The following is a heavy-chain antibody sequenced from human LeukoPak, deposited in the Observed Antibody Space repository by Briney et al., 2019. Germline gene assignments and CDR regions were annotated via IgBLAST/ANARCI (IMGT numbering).Heavy chain of an antibody. V-gene: IGHV3-48*03. J-gene: IGHJ4*02. CDR1: GFTFSSSE. Sequence: GSLRLSCAASGFTFSSSEMNWVRQAPGKGLEWVSYISSSGGTISYADSVKGRFTISRDNAKNSLYLQMNSLRAEDTAIYYCARSGQHLFDFWGQGTLVTVSS. CDR3: ARSGQHLFDF. D-gene: IGHD6-13*01. CDR2: ISSSGGTI.